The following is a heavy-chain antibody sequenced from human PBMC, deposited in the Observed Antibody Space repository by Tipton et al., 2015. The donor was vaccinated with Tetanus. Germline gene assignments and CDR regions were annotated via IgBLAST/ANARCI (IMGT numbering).Heavy chain of an antibody. CDR1: GYNFVIFG. CDR2: ISAYNGKT. Sequence: QLVQSGPEVKEPGASVKVSCKASGYNFVIFGISWVRQAPGQGLEWMGWISAYNGKTKYAQRLQGRVTMTTDRSASTAYMDLRRLRSDDTAVYYCARVQEQRIYYYGMDVWGQGTTVTVSS. CDR3: ARVQEQRIYYYGMDV. D-gene: IGHD6-25*01. V-gene: IGHV1-18*01. J-gene: IGHJ6*02.